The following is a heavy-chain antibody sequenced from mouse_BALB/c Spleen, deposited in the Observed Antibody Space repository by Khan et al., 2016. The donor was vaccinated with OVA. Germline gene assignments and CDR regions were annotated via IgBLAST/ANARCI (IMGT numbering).Heavy chain of an antibody. CDR3: ARMGYGNYWFAY. J-gene: IGHJ3*01. D-gene: IGHD2-1*01. CDR1: GFNIEDYY. CDR2: IDPENGDT. V-gene: IGHV14-1*02. Sequence: VQLKESGAELVRPGALVKLSCKASGFNIEDYYMNWVKQRPEQGLEWIGWIDPENGDTIYDPKFQGKASITADTSSNTAYLQLSSLTSEDTAVYYCARMGYGNYWFAYWGQGTLVTVSA.